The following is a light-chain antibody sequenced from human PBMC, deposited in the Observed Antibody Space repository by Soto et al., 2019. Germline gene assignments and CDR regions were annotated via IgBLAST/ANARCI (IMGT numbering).Light chain of an antibody. V-gene: IGKV3-11*01. J-gene: IGKJ4*01. CDR3: QQRSNWPLT. Sequence: EIVLTQSPATLPLSPGERVTLSCRASQSLSNYLAWYQQKPGQAPRLLIYDASNRATGIPARFSGSGSGTDFTLTISSLEPEDFAVYYCQQRSNWPLTFGGGTKVDIK. CDR2: DAS. CDR1: QSLSNY.